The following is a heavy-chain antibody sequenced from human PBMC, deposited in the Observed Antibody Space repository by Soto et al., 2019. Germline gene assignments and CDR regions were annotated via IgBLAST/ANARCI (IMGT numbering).Heavy chain of an antibody. CDR3: AKCRSGSWNAGPRPNWFNP. CDR1: GFTFGDYV. Sequence: EVQLLESGGGLVQPGGSQRLSCAASGFTFGDYVMNWVRQAPGKGLEWVSIIGGRDGSTYCGDSVKGRFTISIDNSRSTMFLQMDGLRGEDTAVYYCAKCRSGSWNAGPRPNWFNPWGQGTLVTVSS. V-gene: IGHV3-23*02. D-gene: IGHD6-13*01. CDR2: IGGRDGST. J-gene: IGHJ5*02.